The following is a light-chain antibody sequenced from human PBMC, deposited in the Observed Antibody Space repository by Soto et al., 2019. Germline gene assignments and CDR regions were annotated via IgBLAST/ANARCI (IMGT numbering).Light chain of an antibody. J-gene: IGLJ2*01. Sequence: QSALTQPASVSGSPGQSITISCAGTMRDVGAYNLVSWYQQHPGRAPQLIIYEVRNLPSGISFRFSGSKSGNTASLTISGLQAEDEAYYYCSSYTSKSSLIFGGGTKVTVL. CDR1: MRDVGAYNL. CDR3: SSYTSKSSLI. CDR2: EVR. V-gene: IGLV2-14*01.